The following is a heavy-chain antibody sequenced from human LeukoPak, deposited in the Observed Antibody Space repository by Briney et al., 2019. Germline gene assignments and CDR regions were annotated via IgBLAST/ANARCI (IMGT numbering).Heavy chain of an antibody. D-gene: IGHD1-1*01. CDR2: IRQDVIEQ. J-gene: IGHJ2*01. Sequence: GGPLRLSCTASVFILSTYWMSWVRPAPGVGLEWVANIRQDVIEQFYVDSVKGRFTISRGNADNSLYLQLNSLRAEDTAVYYCARVRTEWYIDLWGRGTLVTVSS. CDR3: ARVRTEWYIDL. V-gene: IGHV3-7*01. CDR1: VFILSTYW.